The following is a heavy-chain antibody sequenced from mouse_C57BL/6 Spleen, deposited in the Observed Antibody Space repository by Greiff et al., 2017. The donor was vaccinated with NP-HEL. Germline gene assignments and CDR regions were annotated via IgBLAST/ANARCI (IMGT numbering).Heavy chain of an antibody. Sequence: VQLQQSGAELVKPGASVKLSCKASGYTFTSYWMQWVKQRPGQGLEWIGEIDPSDSYTNYNQKFKGKATLTVDTSSSTAYMQLSSLTSEDSAVYYCARGSSYYAMDYWGQGTSVTVSS. CDR1: GYTFTSYW. J-gene: IGHJ4*01. V-gene: IGHV1-50*01. CDR3: ARGSSYYAMDY. CDR2: IDPSDSYT. D-gene: IGHD1-1*01.